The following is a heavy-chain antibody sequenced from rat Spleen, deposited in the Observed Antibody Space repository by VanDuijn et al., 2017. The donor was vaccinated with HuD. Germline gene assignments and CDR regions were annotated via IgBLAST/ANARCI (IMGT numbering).Heavy chain of an antibody. CDR1: GFSLTSYN. D-gene: IGHD1-12*02. Sequence: QVQLMESGPGLVQPSETLSLTCTVSGFSLTSYNVHWVRQPPGKGLEWMGVMGSGGSTDYNSALKSRLSISRDTSKNQVFLKMNSLQSEDTTTYYCARAPGSYYYFDYWGQGVMVTVSS. CDR3: ARAPGSYYYFDY. J-gene: IGHJ2*01. V-gene: IGHV2-45*01. CDR2: MGSGGST.